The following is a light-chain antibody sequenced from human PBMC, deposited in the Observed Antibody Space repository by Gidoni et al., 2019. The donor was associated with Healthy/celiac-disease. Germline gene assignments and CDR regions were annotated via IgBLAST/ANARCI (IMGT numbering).Light chain of an antibody. CDR2: DAS. CDR3: QQRSNWPPSLT. CDR1: QSVSSY. V-gene: IGKV3-11*01. Sequence: EIVLTQSPATLSLSPGERATLSCRASQSVSSYLAWYQQKPGQAPRLLIYDASNRATGIPARFSGSGSGTDFTLTSSSLEPEDFAVYYCQQRSNWPPSLTFXGXTKVXIK. J-gene: IGKJ4*01.